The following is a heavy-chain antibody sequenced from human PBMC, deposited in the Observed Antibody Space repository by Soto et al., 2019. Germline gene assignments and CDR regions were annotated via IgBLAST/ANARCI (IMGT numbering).Heavy chain of an antibody. D-gene: IGHD3-9*01. CDR1: GYTFTGYY. V-gene: IGHV1-2*04. CDR3: ARGSRLRYFEPTHHGMDV. Sequence: QVQLVQSGAEVKKPGASVKVSCKASGYTFTGYYMHWVRQAPGQGLEWMGWINPNSGGTNYAQKFQGWVTMTRDTSISTAYMELSRLRSDDTAVYYCARGSRLRYFEPTHHGMDVWGQGTTVTVSS. J-gene: IGHJ6*02. CDR2: INPNSGGT.